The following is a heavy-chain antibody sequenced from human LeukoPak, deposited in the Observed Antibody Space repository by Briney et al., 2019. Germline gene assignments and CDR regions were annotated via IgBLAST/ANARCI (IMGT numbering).Heavy chain of an antibody. CDR3: ARGDYDILTGYSTNWFDP. J-gene: IGHJ5*02. D-gene: IGHD3-9*01. CDR1: GGSISSYY. CDR2: IYYSGST. V-gene: IGHV4-59*01. Sequence: SETLSLTCTVSGGSISSYYWSWIRQPPGKGLEWIGYIYYSGSTNYNPSLKSRVTISVDTSKNQFSLKLSSVTAADTVVYYCARGDYDILTGYSTNWFDPWGQGTLVTVSS.